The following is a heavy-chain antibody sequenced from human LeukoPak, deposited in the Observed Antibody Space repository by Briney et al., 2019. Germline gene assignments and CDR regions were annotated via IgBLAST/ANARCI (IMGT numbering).Heavy chain of an antibody. J-gene: IGHJ5*02. CDR2: INHSGST. CDR1: GGSFSGYY. CDR3: ARMRDWFDP. V-gene: IGHV4-34*01. Sequence: SETLSLTCAVYGGSFSGYYWSWIRQPPGKGLEWIGEINHSGSTNYNPSLKSRVTMSVDTSKNHFSLKLSSVTAADTAVYYCARMRDWFDPWGQGTLVTVSS.